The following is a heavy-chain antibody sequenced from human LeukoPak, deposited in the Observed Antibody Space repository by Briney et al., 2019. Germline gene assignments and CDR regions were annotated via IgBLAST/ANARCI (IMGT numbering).Heavy chain of an antibody. CDR2: ISGPGDST. J-gene: IGHJ4*02. D-gene: IGHD5-18*01. Sequence: GGSLRLSCAASGFTFSSYAMSWVRQAPGKGLEWVSFISGPGDSTFHADSVKGRFTMSRDNSKNTMFLQMNSLRAEDTAVYYCAKEVGYRPRRNPDYWGQGTLVTVSS. V-gene: IGHV3-23*01. CDR3: AKEVGYRPRRNPDY. CDR1: GFTFSSYA.